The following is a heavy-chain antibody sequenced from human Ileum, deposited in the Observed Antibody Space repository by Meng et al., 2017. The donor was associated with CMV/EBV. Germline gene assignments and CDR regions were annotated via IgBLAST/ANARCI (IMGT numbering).Heavy chain of an antibody. V-gene: IGHV3-23*01. J-gene: IGHJ3*02. CDR3: AKDAGTATGLSALDI. D-gene: IGHD4-17*01. CDR2: ISTSDDSV. CDR1: GFSFSSYA. Sequence: GESLKISCVASGFSFSSYAMDWVRRAPGKGLEWVSAISTSDDSVYYADSVKGRFIVSRDNSKNTMYLQMNSTRAEDTDVDYCAKDAGTATGLSALDIWGQGAVVTVSS.